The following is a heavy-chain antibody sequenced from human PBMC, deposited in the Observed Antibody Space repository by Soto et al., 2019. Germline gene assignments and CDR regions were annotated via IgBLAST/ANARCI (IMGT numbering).Heavy chain of an antibody. D-gene: IGHD4-17*01. CDR2: MNPNSGNT. V-gene: IGHV1-8*01. CDR3: ATPMGTVTADPYFDY. CDR1: GYTFTSYD. Sequence: QVQLVQSGAEVKKPGASVKVSCKASGYTFTSYDINWVRQATGQGLEWMGWMNPNSGNTGYAQKFKGRVTMTRNTSISTAYMELSSVRSEDTAVYYCATPMGTVTADPYFDYWGQGTLVTVYS. J-gene: IGHJ4*02.